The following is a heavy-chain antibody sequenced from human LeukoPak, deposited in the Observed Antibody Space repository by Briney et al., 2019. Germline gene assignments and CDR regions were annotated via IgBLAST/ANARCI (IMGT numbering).Heavy chain of an antibody. D-gene: IGHD3-10*01. J-gene: IGHJ3*01. CDR2: IYYSGST. CDR3: ARSPRGSGSSTLLGVAFDL. Sequence: SETLSLTRTVSGYSISSGYYWGWIRQPPGKGLEWIGSIYYSGSTYYNPSLESRVTISVDTSKNHFSLNLSSVTAADTAVYYCARSPRGSGSSTLLGVAFDLWGQGTMVSVSS. V-gene: IGHV4-38-2*02. CDR1: GYSISSGYY.